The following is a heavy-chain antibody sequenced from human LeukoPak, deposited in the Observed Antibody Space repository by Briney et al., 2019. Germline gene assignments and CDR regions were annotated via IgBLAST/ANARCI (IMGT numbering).Heavy chain of an antibody. D-gene: IGHD5-18*01. CDR3: VRDSPDGYTHGHYYYNIDV. CDR2: IWSSGGLWSSGGT. V-gene: IGHV4-4*07. Sequence: SETLSLTCTVCGASINSYYWTWIRQPAGKGLEWIGRIWSSGGLWSSGGTNYNPAVTSRITMSVDTSKNQFSLRLSSVTAADTAVYYCVRDSPDGYTHGHYYYNIDVWGKGTTVTVSS. J-gene: IGHJ6*03. CDR1: GASINSYY.